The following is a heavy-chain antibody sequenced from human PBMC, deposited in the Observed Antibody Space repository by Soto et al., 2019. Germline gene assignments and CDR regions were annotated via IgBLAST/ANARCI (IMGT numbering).Heavy chain of an antibody. CDR2: IIPIFGTA. D-gene: IGHD5-12*01. CDR3: ARNPSRRDGDNYGGPIDS. J-gene: IGHJ4*02. V-gene: IGHV1-69*01. Sequence: QVQLVQSGAEVKKPGSSVKVSCKASGGTFSSYAISWVRQAPGQGLEWMGGIIPIFGTANYAQKFQGRVTITADESTSTAYMELSSLRSEDTAVYYCARNPSRRDGDNYGGPIDSWGQGTLVTVSS. CDR1: GGTFSSYA.